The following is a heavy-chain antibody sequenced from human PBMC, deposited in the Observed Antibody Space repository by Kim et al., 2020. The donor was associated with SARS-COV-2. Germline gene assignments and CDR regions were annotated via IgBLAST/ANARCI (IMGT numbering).Heavy chain of an antibody. CDR2: ISAYKGNT. J-gene: IGHJ5*02. CDR3: ARDPSPFTETSTHWFDP. Sequence: ASVKVSCKASGYIFTYYGISWVRQAPGQGLEWMGWISAYKGNTDYAQKFQGRVTMTTDTSTSTAYMEVRSLRSDDTAVYYCARDPSPFTETSTHWFDPWGQGTLVTVSS. D-gene: IGHD2-15*01. V-gene: IGHV1-18*01. CDR1: GYIFTYYG.